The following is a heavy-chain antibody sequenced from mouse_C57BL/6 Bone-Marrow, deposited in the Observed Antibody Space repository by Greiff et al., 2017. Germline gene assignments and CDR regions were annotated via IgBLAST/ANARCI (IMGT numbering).Heavy chain of an antibody. CDR3: ATTVVAAYYAMDY. Sequence: QVQLQQPGAELVMPGASVKLSCKASGYTFTSYWMHWVKQRPGQGLEWIGEIDPSDSYTNYNQKFKGKSTLTVDKSSSTAYMQLSSLTSEDSAVYYCATTVVAAYYAMDYWGQGTSVTVSS. CDR1: GYTFTSYW. V-gene: IGHV1-69*01. D-gene: IGHD1-1*01. CDR2: IDPSDSYT. J-gene: IGHJ4*01.